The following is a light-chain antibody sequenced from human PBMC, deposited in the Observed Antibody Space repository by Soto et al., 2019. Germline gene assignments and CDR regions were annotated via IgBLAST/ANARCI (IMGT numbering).Light chain of an antibody. Sequence: IELTQALSTLFASVGDRVTITCRASQSISSWLAWYQQKPGKAPKLLIYDASSLESGVPSRFSGSGSGTEFTLTISSLQPDDFATYYCQQYNSYSETFGPGTKVDIK. V-gene: IGKV1-5*01. CDR1: QSISSW. J-gene: IGKJ3*01. CDR3: QQYNSYSET. CDR2: DAS.